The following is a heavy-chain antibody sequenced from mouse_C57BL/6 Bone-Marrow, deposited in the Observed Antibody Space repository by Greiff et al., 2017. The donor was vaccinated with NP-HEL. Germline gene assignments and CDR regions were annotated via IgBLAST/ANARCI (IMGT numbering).Heavy chain of an antibody. D-gene: IGHD1-1*01. Sequence: EVKLVESGAELVRPGASVKLSCTASGFNIKDDYMHWVKQRPEQGLEWIGWIDPENGDTEYASKFQGKATITADTSSNTAYLQLSSLTSEDTAVYYCTTPHDYYGSSHWYFDVWGTGTTVTVSS. CDR2: IDPENGDT. CDR3: TTPHDYYGSSHWYFDV. J-gene: IGHJ1*03. CDR1: GFNIKDDY. V-gene: IGHV14-4*01.